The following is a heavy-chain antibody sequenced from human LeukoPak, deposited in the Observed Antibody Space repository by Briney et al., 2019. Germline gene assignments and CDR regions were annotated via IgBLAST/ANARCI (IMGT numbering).Heavy chain of an antibody. Sequence: GSLRLPCAASGFTFSSNWMHWVRQAPGKGLVWVSRISSDGSSTDYADSVKGRFTISRDNTKNTLYLQMNSLRAEDTAVYYCASRIPYDSSSYWGQGTLVTVSS. CDR3: ASRIPYDSSSY. CDR2: ISSDGSST. V-gene: IGHV3-74*01. D-gene: IGHD3-22*01. CDR1: GFTFSSNW. J-gene: IGHJ4*02.